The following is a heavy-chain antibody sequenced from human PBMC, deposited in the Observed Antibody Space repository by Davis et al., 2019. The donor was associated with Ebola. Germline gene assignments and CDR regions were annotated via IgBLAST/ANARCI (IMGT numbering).Heavy chain of an antibody. CDR1: GDSVSSDNSY. CDR2: INHSGST. CDR3: ARASYGGNSGQRY. J-gene: IGHJ4*02. Sequence: SETLSPTCTVSGDSVSSDNSYWSWIRQPPGKVLEWIGEINHSGSTNYNPSLKSRVTISVDTSKNQFSLKLSSVTAADTAVYYCARASYGGNSGQRYWGQGTLVTVSS. D-gene: IGHD4-23*01. V-gene: IGHV4-39*07.